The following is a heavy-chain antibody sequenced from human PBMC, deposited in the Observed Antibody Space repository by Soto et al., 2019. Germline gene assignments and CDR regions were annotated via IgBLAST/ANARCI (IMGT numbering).Heavy chain of an antibody. CDR3: ASHDYAHDGMDV. Sequence: QVQLQESGPGLVKPSQTLSLTCTVSGGSISSGDYYCSRIREPPGKGLAWIGYIYYSGSTYYNPSLMSRVTISVNTSKNQFSLKLSSVTAADTAVYYCASHDYAHDGMDVWGQGTTVTVSS. D-gene: IGHD3-16*01. J-gene: IGHJ6*02. V-gene: IGHV4-30-4*01. CDR2: IYYSGST. CDR1: GGSISSGDYY.